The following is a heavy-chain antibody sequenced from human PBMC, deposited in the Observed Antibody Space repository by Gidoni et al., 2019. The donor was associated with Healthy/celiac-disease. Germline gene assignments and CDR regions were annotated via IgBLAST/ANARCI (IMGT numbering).Heavy chain of an antibody. CDR2: IIPIFGTA. Sequence: QVQLVQSGAEVKTPGSSVKVSCKASGGPFSSYSISWVRQAPGQGLEWMGGIIPIFGTANYAQKFQGRVTITADKSTSTAYMELSSLRSEDTAVYYCARPIWGHYYDSSGYHAFDIWGQGTMVTVSS. CDR1: GGPFSSYS. J-gene: IGHJ3*02. CDR3: ARPIWGHYYDSSGYHAFDI. V-gene: IGHV1-69*06. D-gene: IGHD3-22*01.